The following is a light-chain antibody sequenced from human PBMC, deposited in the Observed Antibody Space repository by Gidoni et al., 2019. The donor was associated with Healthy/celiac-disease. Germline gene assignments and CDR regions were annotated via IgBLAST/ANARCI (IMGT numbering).Light chain of an antibody. Sequence: EIVFTQSPAPLSLSPGERATLSCRASQSVSSYLGGYQQKPGQDPRLLIYDASNRATSIPARFSGSGSGTDLTLTISSREHEDFAVYYCQQRSNWHLITFGQGTRLEIK. CDR2: DAS. V-gene: IGKV3-11*01. CDR3: QQRSNWHLIT. J-gene: IGKJ5*01. CDR1: QSVSSY.